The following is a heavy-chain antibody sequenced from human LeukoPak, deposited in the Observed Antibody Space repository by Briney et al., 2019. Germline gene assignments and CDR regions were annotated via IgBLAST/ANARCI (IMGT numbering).Heavy chain of an antibody. V-gene: IGHV5-51*01. CDR2: INPGDSDT. J-gene: IGHJ4*02. D-gene: IGHD5-18*01. CDR1: GYSFTNYW. CDR3: ASGDTAMVAFDY. Sequence: GESLKISCKGSGYSFTNYWSDWVCQMPGKGLEWMGIINPGDSDTRNSPSFQGQVTISADKSISTAYLQWSSLKASDTAMYYCASGDTAMVAFDYWGQGTLVTVSS.